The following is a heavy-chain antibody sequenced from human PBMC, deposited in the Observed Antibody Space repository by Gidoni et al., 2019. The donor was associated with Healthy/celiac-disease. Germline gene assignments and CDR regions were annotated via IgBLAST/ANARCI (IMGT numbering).Heavy chain of an antibody. V-gene: IGHV3-23*01. J-gene: IGHJ4*02. CDR1: GFTFSSYA. Sequence: GEPAGSRRPTSAASGFTFSSYAMSWVRQAPGKGLEWVSDISGSGGSTYYADSVKGRFTISRDNSKNTLYLQMNSLRAEDTAVYYCAKAGWIDYWGQGTLVTVSS. CDR3: AKAGWIDY. D-gene: IGHD6-19*01. CDR2: ISGSGGST.